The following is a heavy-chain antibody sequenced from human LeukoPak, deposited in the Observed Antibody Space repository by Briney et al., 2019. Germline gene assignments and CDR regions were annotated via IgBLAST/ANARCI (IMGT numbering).Heavy chain of an antibody. CDR1: GNSFGDYY. CDR2: IYTSGST. J-gene: IGHJ4*02. Sequence: SETLSLTCTVSGNSFGDYYWSWIRQPAGKGLEWIGRIYTSGSTTYNPSLKSRVTMSVDTSKSQFSLNLMSVTAADTAVYYCARGGYCGGDCYFYYWGQGTLVTVSS. D-gene: IGHD2-21*02. CDR3: ARGGYCGGDCYFYY. V-gene: IGHV4-4*07.